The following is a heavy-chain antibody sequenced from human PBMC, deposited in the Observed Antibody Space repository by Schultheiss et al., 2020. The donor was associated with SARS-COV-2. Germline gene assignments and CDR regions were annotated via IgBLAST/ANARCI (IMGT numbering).Heavy chain of an antibody. J-gene: IGHJ4*02. D-gene: IGHD6-13*01. CDR2: IYHSGST. Sequence: SETLSLTCAVYGGSFSGYYWSWIRQPPGKGLEWIGEIYHSGSTNYNPSLKSRLTISVDTSKNHVSLKLSSVTAADTAVYYCAREEGRHELGIDYWGQGSLVTVSS. V-gene: IGHV4-34*01. CDR3: AREEGRHELGIDY. CDR1: GGSFSGYY.